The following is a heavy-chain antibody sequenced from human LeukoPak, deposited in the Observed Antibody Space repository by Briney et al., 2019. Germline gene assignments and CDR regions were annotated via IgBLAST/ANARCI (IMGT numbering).Heavy chain of an antibody. CDR1: GYTFTSYD. Sequence: ASVKVSCKASGYTFTSYDINWVRQATGQGLEWMGWMNPNSGNTGYAQKFQGRVTMTRNTSISTAYMELSRLRSDDTAVYYCARDDSSSWYPNDAFDIWGQGTMVTVSS. V-gene: IGHV1-8*01. J-gene: IGHJ3*02. D-gene: IGHD6-13*01. CDR2: MNPNSGNT. CDR3: ARDDSSSWYPNDAFDI.